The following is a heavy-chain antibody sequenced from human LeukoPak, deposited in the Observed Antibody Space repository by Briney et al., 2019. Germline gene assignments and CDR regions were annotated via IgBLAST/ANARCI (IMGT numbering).Heavy chain of an antibody. CDR1: GXSFSGYY. CDR2: INHFGST. V-gene: IGHV4-34*01. D-gene: IGHD3-22*01. J-gene: IGHJ4*02. Sequence: SETLSLTCAVYGXSFSGYYWNWIRQSPRKGLEWIGEINHFGSTNYNPSLKGRVTISGDTSKNQFSLKLSSVTAADTAVYYCAGEGKYYYDSSGYYPDYWGQGTLVTVSS. CDR3: AGEGKYYYDSSGYYPDY.